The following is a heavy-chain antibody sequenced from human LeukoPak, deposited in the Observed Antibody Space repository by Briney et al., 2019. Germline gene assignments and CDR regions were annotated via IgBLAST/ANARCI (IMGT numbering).Heavy chain of an antibody. V-gene: IGHV3-30*03. CDR1: GFTFSNYG. J-gene: IGHJ5*02. Sequence: PGGSLRLSCAASGFTFSNYGMHWVRQAPGKGLEWVALISFDESNAYYIDSVKGRFTISRDNAKNSLYLQMNSLRAEDTALYYCAREQGMVRGSWFDPWGQGTLVTVSS. CDR3: AREQGMVRGSWFDP. CDR2: ISFDESNA. D-gene: IGHD3-10*01.